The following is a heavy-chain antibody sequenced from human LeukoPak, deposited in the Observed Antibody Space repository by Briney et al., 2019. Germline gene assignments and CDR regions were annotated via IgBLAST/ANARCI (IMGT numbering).Heavy chain of an antibody. CDR3: AKEKYDFWSGYVDY. V-gene: IGHV3-30*18. CDR1: GFTFSSYG. CDR2: ISYDVSNK. Sequence: GGSLRLSCAASGFTFSSYGMHWVRQAPGKGLEWVAVISYDVSNKYYADSVKGRFTISRDNSKNTLYLQMNSLRAEDTAVYYCAKEKYDFWSGYVDYWGQGTLVTVSS. J-gene: IGHJ4*02. D-gene: IGHD3-3*01.